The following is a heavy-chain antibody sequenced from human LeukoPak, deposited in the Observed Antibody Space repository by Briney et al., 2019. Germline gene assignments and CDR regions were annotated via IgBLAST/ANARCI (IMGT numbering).Heavy chain of an antibody. CDR3: LCCGTLGY. Sequence: SGGSLRLSCAASGFTFSSSVMSWVRQAPGKGLEWVSSVSGSGGSTYYADSVKGRFTISRDNSKNTLYLQMNSLRTEDTAIYYCLCCGTLGYWGREPWSPSPQ. J-gene: IGHJ4*02. V-gene: IGHV3-23*01. D-gene: IGHD3-16*01. CDR2: VSGSGGST. CDR1: GFTFSSSV.